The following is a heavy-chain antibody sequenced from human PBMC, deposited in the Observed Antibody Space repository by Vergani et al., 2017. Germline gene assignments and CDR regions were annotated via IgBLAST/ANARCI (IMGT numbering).Heavy chain of an antibody. CDR3: ARVVFTRGFRKTQNFDY. CDR2: IYYSGST. D-gene: IGHD3-10*01. Sequence: QLQLQESGPGLVKPSETLSLTCTVSGGSISSSSYYWGWIRQPPGKGLEWIGSIYYSGSTYYNPSLKSRVTISVDTSKNQFSLKLSSVTAADTAVYYCARVVFTRGFRKTQNFDYWGQGTLVTVSS. J-gene: IGHJ4*02. V-gene: IGHV4-39*07. CDR1: GGSISSSSYY.